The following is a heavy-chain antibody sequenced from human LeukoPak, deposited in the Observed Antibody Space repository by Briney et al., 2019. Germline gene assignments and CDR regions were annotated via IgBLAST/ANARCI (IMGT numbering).Heavy chain of an antibody. CDR1: GFTFSDYY. Sequence: PGGSLRLSCVASGFTFSDYYMSWIRQAPGKGLEWVSCISSSSDYTNYADSVRGRFTISRDNAKNSLYLQMNSLRAEDTAVYYCASPPYSSSRDPGWFDPWGQGTLITVSS. J-gene: IGHJ5*02. V-gene: IGHV3-11*06. CDR3: ASPPYSSSRDPGWFDP. D-gene: IGHD6-13*01. CDR2: ISSSSDYT.